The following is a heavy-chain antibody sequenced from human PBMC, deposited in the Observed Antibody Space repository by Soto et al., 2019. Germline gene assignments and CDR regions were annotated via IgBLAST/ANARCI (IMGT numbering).Heavy chain of an antibody. CDR2: INDRGSI. CDR1: GGSFSGYY. D-gene: IGHD3-9*01. J-gene: IGHJ2*01. CDR3: ARESHDILTGPPWVWYFDL. V-gene: IGHV4-34*01. Sequence: QVQLQQWGAGPLRPLETLSLTCGVSGGSFSGYYWAWIRQSPGKGLEWIGEINDRGSINYNPSLKSRVSISVDTSKNHYSLNLMSVTAADPAVYYCARESHDILTGPPWVWYFDLWGRGTLVTVSS.